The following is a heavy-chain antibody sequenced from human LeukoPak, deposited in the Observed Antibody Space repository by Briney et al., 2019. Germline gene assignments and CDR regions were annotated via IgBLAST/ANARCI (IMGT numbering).Heavy chain of an antibody. V-gene: IGHV4-38-2*02. CDR2: MYHSGST. J-gene: IGHJ4*02. CDR3: ARQLKVGLFDY. CDR1: GYSISSGYY. Sequence: SETLSLTCTVSGYSISSGYYWGWIRLPPGKGLEWIGSMYHSGSTYYNPSLKSRVTMSVDTSKNQFSLKLSSVTAADTAVYYCARQLKVGLFDYWGQGTLVTVSS. D-gene: IGHD3/OR15-3a*01.